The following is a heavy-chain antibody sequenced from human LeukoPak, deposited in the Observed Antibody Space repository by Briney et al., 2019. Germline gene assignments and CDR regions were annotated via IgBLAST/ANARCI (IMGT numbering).Heavy chain of an antibody. J-gene: IGHJ3*02. CDR3: AKDMEMGTGAFDI. CDR2: ISWNSGSI. Sequence: SSGDYYWSWIRQPPGKGLEWVSGISWNSGSIGYADSVKGRFTISRYNAKNSLYLQMNSLRAEDMALYYCAKDMEMGTGAFDIWGQGTMVTVSS. V-gene: IGHV3-9*03. CDR1: SSGDYY. D-gene: IGHD5-24*01.